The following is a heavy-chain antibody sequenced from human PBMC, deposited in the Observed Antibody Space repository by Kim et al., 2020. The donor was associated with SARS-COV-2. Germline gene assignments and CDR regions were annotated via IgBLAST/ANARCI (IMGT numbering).Heavy chain of an antibody. D-gene: IGHD2-15*01. V-gene: IGHV1-18*01. J-gene: IGHJ4*02. Sequence: TNYAQKLQGRVTMTTDTSTSTAYMELRSLRSDETAVYYCARSKGGKQDDYWGQGTLVTVSS. CDR3: ARSKGGKQDDY. CDR2: T.